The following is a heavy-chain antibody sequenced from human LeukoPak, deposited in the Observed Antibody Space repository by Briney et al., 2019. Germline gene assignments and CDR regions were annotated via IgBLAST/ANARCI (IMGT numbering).Heavy chain of an antibody. V-gene: IGHV3-7*01. J-gene: IGHJ4*02. CDR2: IKQDGSEK. CDR3: ARVATRYYYDSSGYADY. D-gene: IGHD3-22*01. Sequence: PGGSLRLSCAASGFTFSSYWMSWVRQAPGKGLEWVANIKQDGSEKYYVDSVKGRFTISRDNAKNSLYLQMNSLRAEDTAVYYCARVATRYYYDSSGYADYWGQGTLVTVSS. CDR1: GFTFSSYW.